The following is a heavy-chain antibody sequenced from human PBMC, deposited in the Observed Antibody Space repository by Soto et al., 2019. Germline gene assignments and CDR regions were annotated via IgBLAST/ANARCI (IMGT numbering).Heavy chain of an antibody. CDR1: GGTFSSYA. CDR2: IIPIFGTA. J-gene: IGHJ5*02. Sequence: SVKVSCKASGGTFSSYAISWVRQAPGQGLEWMGGIIPIFGTANYAQKFQGRVTITADESTSTAYMELSSLRSEDTAVYYCARDRGSDYSIFDWFDPWGQGTLVTVSS. V-gene: IGHV1-69*13. CDR3: ARDRGSDYSIFDWFDP. D-gene: IGHD4-4*01.